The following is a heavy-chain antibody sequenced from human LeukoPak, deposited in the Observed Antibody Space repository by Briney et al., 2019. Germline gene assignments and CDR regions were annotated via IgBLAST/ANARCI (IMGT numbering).Heavy chain of an antibody. CDR1: GYTFTSYG. J-gene: IGHJ4*02. CDR3: ARASKDGND. D-gene: IGHD5-24*01. Sequence: GASVKVSCKASGYTFTSYGISWVRQAPGQGLEWMGWINAGNGNTKYSQKFQGRVTITRDTSASTAYMELSSLRSEDTAVYYCARASKDGNDWGQGTLVTVSS. CDR2: INAGNGNT. V-gene: IGHV1-3*01.